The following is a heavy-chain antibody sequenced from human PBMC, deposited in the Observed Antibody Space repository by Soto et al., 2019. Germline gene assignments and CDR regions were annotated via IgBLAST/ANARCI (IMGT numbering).Heavy chain of an antibody. CDR2: IYYSGST. J-gene: IGHJ4*02. V-gene: IGHV4-31*03. CDR3: ARGPRIAAAARLYYFDY. D-gene: IGHD6-13*01. Sequence: LSLTCTVSGGSISSGGYYWSWIRQHPGKGLEWIGYIYYSGSTYYNPSLKSRVTISVDTSKNQFSLKLSSVTAADTAVYYCARGPRIAAAARLYYFDYWGQGTLVTVSS. CDR1: GGSISSGGYY.